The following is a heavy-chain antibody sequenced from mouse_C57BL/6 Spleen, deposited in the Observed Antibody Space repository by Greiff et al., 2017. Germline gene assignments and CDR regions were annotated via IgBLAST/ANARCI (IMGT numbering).Heavy chain of an antibody. V-gene: IGHV10-1*01. Sequence: DVQLVESGGGLVQPKGSLKLSCAASGFSFNTYAMNWVRQAPGKGLEWVARIRSKSNNYATYYADSVKDRFTISRDDSESMLYLQMNNLKTEDTAMYYCVGNSYYFDYWGQGTTLTVSS. CDR2: IRSKSNNYAT. CDR1: GFSFNTYA. CDR3: VGNSYYFDY. J-gene: IGHJ2*01. D-gene: IGHD2-1*01.